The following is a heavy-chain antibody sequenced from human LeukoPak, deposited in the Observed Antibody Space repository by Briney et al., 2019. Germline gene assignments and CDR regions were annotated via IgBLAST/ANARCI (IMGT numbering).Heavy chain of an antibody. D-gene: IGHD6-13*01. CDR1: GFTFSSNA. J-gene: IGHJ4*02. CDR3: AKELVSRSSLTFDS. V-gene: IGHV3-23*01. Sequence: GGPLRLSCAASGFTFSSNAMAWVRQAPGKGLEWVSAIGGSVDYTFYAESVKGRFTTSRDNSKNTLYLQMSGLRVEDTAVYYCAKELVSRSSLTFDSWGQGALVTVSS. CDR2: IGGSVDYT.